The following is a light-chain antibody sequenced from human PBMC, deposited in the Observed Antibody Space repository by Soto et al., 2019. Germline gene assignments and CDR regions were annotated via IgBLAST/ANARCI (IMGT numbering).Light chain of an antibody. CDR2: GIS. CDR3: QQYSTLPHT. Sequence: ENVLTQSPGTLSLSPGEGATLSCRATQSVTSRYFAWYQQKPGQAPRLLIYGISSRATDIPDRFSGSGSGTDYTLTISRLELEDFGVYYCQQYSTLPHTFGQGTKLEVK. V-gene: IGKV3-20*01. CDR1: QSVTSRY. J-gene: IGKJ2*01.